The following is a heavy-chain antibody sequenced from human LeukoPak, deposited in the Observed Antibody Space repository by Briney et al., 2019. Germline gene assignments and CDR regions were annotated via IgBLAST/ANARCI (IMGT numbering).Heavy chain of an antibody. D-gene: IGHD5-12*01. Sequence: ASVKVSCKASGYTFTGYYMHWVRQAPGQGLEWMGWINPNSGGTNYAQKFQGRVTMARDTSISTAYMELSRLRSDDTAVYYCARGYVGGYASPPYMDVWGKGTTVTVSS. V-gene: IGHV1-2*02. CDR2: INPNSGGT. CDR3: ARGYVGGYASPPYMDV. J-gene: IGHJ6*03. CDR1: GYTFTGYY.